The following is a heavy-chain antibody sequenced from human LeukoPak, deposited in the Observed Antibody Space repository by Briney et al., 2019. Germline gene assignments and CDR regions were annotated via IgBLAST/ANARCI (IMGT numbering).Heavy chain of an antibody. J-gene: IGHJ4*02. V-gene: IGHV1-69*13. CDR2: IIPIFGTA. CDR3: ARVVRDRLSFRFDY. Sequence: SVKVSCKASGGTFSGYAISWVRQAPGQGLEWMGGIIPIFGTANYAQKFQGRVTITADESTSTAYMELSSLRSEDTAVYYCARVVRDRLSFRFDYWGQGTLVTVSS. CDR1: GGTFSGYA. D-gene: IGHD2-15*01.